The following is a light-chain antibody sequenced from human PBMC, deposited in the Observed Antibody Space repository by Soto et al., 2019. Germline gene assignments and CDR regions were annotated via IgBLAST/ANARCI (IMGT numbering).Light chain of an antibody. J-gene: IGKJ4*01. CDR3: QQYDTFPLT. CDR2: KAS. Sequence: DIQMTQSPSTLSASVGDRVTITCRASQSISRLLAWYQQKPGKAPKLLIYKASTLESGVPSRFSGSGSGTQVPLTISSLQPGDFATYYCQQYDTFPLTFGGGTKVEIK. V-gene: IGKV1-5*03. CDR1: QSISRL.